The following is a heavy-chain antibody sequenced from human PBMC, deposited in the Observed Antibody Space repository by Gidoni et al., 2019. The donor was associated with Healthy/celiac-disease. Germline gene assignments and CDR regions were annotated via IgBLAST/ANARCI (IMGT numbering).Heavy chain of an antibody. V-gene: IGHV3-48*03. CDR1: GFTFSSYE. J-gene: IGHJ5*02. D-gene: IGHD3-10*01. CDR3: ARDQYSWGSGWFDP. Sequence: EVQLVESGGGLVQPGGSLRLSCAASGFTFSSYEMNWVRQAPGKGLEWVSYISSSGSTIYYADSVKGRFTISRDNAKNSLYLQMNSLRAEDTAVYYCARDQYSWGSGWFDPWGQGTLVTVSS. CDR2: ISSSGSTI.